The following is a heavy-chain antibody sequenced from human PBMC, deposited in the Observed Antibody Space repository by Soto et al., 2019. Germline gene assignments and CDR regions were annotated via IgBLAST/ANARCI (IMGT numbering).Heavy chain of an antibody. CDR3: ARDPPFSGILRGTPLMDV. V-gene: IGHV1-18*04. CDR1: GYSFTTHG. J-gene: IGHJ6*02. CDR2: ISAYNGDT. D-gene: IGHD4-17*01. Sequence: ASVKVSCKASGYSFTTHGIRWVRRAPGQGLEWMGWISAYNGDTHYVQRFQGRLTMTTDTSTSTAYMELRSLTSDDTAVYYCARDPPFSGILRGTPLMDVWGQGTTVTVSS.